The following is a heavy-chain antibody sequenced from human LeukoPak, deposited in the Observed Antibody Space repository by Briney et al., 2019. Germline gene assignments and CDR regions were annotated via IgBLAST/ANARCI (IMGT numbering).Heavy chain of an antibody. V-gene: IGHV4-59*01. CDR2: IYYSGST. CDR1: GGSISSYY. Sequence: SETLSLTCTVSGGSISSYYWSWIRQPPGKGLEWIGYIYYSGSTNYNPSLKSRVTISVDTSKTQFSLKLSSVTAADTAVYYCATYIGGSYRAFAYWGQGTLVTVSS. CDR3: ATYIGGSYRAFAY. J-gene: IGHJ4*02. D-gene: IGHD1-26*01.